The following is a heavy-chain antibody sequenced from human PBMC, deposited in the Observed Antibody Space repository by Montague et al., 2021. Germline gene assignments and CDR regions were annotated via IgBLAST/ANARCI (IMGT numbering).Heavy chain of an antibody. Sequence: SETLSLTCTVSGASITSNIYYWGWTRQPPGKGLEWIGSIYYSGNSFYQPSLKSRITMAVDTSKNQFSLKLSSVTAADTAIYYCARVFSSWYVGWFDPRGQGTLVTVSS. CDR3: ARVFSSWYVGWFDP. V-gene: IGHV4-39*07. J-gene: IGHJ5*02. D-gene: IGHD6-13*01. CDR1: GASITSNIYY. CDR2: IYYSGNS.